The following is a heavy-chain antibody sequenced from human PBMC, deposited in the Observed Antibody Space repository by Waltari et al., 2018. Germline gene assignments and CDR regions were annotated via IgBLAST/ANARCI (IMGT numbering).Heavy chain of an antibody. Sequence: EVQLAESGGGLVQPGGSLRLSCAASGFTFSSYWMSWVRQAPRKGLEWVANIKEDGSEKDYVDSGKGRFTISRDNAKKSLYLQMNSLRAEDTAVYYCAREGAGGFDQWGQGTLVSVSS. J-gene: IGHJ4*02. CDR1: GFTFSSYW. V-gene: IGHV3-7*01. CDR2: IKEDGSEK. CDR3: AREGAGGFDQ. D-gene: IGHD3-10*01.